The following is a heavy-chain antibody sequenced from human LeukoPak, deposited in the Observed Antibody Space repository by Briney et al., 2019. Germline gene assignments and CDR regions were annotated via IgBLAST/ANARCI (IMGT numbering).Heavy chain of an antibody. V-gene: IGHV4-34*01. Sequence: SETLSLTCSVSNYSISTDYYWSWIRQPPGKGLEWIGEINHSGSANYNPSLKSRVTISVDTSKNQFSLKLSSVTAADTAVYYCARHGDYYGSGSRYWGQGTLVTVSS. CDR1: NYSISTDYY. J-gene: IGHJ4*02. CDR3: ARHGDYYGSGSRY. CDR2: INHSGSA. D-gene: IGHD3-10*01.